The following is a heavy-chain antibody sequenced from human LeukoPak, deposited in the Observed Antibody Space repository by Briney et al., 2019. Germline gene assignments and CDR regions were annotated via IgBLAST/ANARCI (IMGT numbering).Heavy chain of an antibody. V-gene: IGHV4-34*01. CDR3: ARQESRFTYPVTSFDP. J-gene: IGHJ5*02. CDR1: GGSFSGYY. CDR2: INHSGST. Sequence: SETLSLTCAVYGGSFSGYYWSWIRQPPGKGLEWIGEINHSGSTNYNPSLKSRVTISVDTSKNQFSLKLSSVTAADTAVYYCARQESRFTYPVTSFDPWGQGTLVTVSS. D-gene: IGHD4-17*01.